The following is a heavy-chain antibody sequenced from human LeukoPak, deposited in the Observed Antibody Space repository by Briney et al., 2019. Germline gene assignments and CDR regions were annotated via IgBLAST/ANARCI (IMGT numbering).Heavy chain of an antibody. CDR3: AKDAGYVISCSPDY. D-gene: IGHD1-14*01. V-gene: IGHV3-23*01. CDR2: IRGSGGST. CDR1: GFTFSSYA. Sequence: GGSLRLSCAASGFTFSSYAMSWVRQAPGKGREWVSRIRGSGGSTYYADFMKGRFTISRDNSNNTLYLQMNSLRAEDTRVYYCAKDAGYVISCSPDYWGQGTLATVSS. J-gene: IGHJ4*02.